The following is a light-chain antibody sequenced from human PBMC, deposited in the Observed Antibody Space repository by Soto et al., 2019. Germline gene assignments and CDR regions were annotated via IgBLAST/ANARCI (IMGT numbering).Light chain of an antibody. V-gene: IGKV3-20*01. J-gene: IGKJ1*01. CDR2: GAS. Sequence: EIVMTQSPVTLSVSPGERATLSCRASQSISSNLAWYQQKPGQAPSLLIYGASTRATDIPDRFSGGGSGTDFTLTISRLEPEDFAVYYCQQYGSSLWTFGQGTKVDIK. CDR1: QSISSN. CDR3: QQYGSSLWT.